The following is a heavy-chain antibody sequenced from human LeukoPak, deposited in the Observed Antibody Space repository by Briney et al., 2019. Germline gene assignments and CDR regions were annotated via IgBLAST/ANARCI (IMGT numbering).Heavy chain of an antibody. Sequence: SETLSLTCSVSGGSIRSYYWSWIRQPPGKRLEWIGYIYYIGSTNYNPSLKSRVTVSIDTSKNQFSLKLSSVTAADTAVYYCVSQNRYCSGDSCYYYFDYWGQGTLVTVSS. CDR2: IYYIGST. CDR3: VSQNRYCSGDSCYYYFDY. J-gene: IGHJ4*02. V-gene: IGHV4-59*01. D-gene: IGHD2-15*01. CDR1: GGSIRSYY.